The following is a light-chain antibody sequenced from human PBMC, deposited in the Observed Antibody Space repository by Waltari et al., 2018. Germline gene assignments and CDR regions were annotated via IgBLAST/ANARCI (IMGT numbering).Light chain of an antibody. Sequence: QSALTQPASVSGSPGQSITISCTGTSSDVGGYNYVSWYQQHPDKAPKLMIYDVTIRPSGVSNRFSGSKSGYTASLTISGLQAEDEADYYCTSYTSSSTLVVFGGGTRLTVL. J-gene: IGLJ2*01. CDR2: DVT. V-gene: IGLV2-14*01. CDR3: TSYTSSSTLVV. CDR1: SSDVGGYNY.